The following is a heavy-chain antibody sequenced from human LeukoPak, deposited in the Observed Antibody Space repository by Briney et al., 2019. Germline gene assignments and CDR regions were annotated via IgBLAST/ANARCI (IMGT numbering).Heavy chain of an antibody. Sequence: GESLKISCQGSGYSFTTYWIGWARQMPGKGLEWMGIIYPGDSDTKYSPSFQGQVTISADKSISTAYLQWSSLKASDTATYYCARSGLGDSRVYWGQGTLVTVSS. CDR3: ARSGLGDSRVY. J-gene: IGHJ4*02. D-gene: IGHD2-15*01. CDR1: GYSFTTYW. CDR2: IYPGDSDT. V-gene: IGHV5-51*01.